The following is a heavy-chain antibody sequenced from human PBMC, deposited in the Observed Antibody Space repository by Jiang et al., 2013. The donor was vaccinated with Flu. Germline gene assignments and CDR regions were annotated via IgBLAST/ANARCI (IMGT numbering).Heavy chain of an antibody. Sequence: YGAEVKKPGSSVKVSCKASGGTFNSYAFSWVRQAPGQGLEWMGRIIPILGTTNYAQKFQGRVTITADKSTSTVYMDLSSLRSEDTAVYYCARDRVDNPYYFDYWGQGTLVTVSS. CDR3: ARDRVDNPYYFDY. V-gene: IGHV1-69*04. D-gene: IGHD5-12*01. CDR1: GGTFNSYA. J-gene: IGHJ4*02. CDR2: IIPILGTT.